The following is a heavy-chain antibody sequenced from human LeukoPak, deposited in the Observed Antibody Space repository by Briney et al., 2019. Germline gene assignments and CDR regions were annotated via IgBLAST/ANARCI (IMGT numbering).Heavy chain of an antibody. V-gene: IGHV3-20*04. D-gene: IGHD2-2*01. Sequence: GGSLRLSCAASGFTFDDYGMSWVRQAPGKGLEWVSGINWNGGNTGYADSVKGRFTISRDNAKNSLYLQMNSLRAEDTALYYCARDLGYVTEGGFDYWGQGTLVTVSS. CDR3: ARDLGYVTEGGFDY. J-gene: IGHJ4*02. CDR2: INWNGGNT. CDR1: GFTFDDYG.